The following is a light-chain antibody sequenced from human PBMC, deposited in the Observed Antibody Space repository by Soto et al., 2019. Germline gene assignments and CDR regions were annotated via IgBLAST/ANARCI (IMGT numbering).Light chain of an antibody. CDR3: SSYTSSSTRV. CDR1: SSDVGDYNY. CDR2: EVS. Sequence: QSVLTQPASVSGSPGQWITISCTGTSSDVGDYNYVSWYQQYPGKAPKLLIYEVSNRPSGVSNRFSGSKSGNTASLTISGLQAEDEADYYCSSYTSSSTRVFGTGTKLT. V-gene: IGLV2-14*01. J-gene: IGLJ1*01.